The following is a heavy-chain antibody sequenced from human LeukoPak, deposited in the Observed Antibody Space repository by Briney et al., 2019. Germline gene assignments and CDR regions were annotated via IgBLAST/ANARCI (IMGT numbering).Heavy chain of an antibody. Sequence: GGSLRLSCAASGFSFSYYWMHWVRQGSGKGPVWVSRIIGDGTRTDYADSVKGRFTISRDNAKNSLYLQMNSLRAEDTALYYCAKEADYHGELLYYYFDYWGQGTLVTVSS. D-gene: IGHD3-10*01. V-gene: IGHV3-74*01. CDR3: AKEADYHGELLYYYFDY. CDR2: IIGDGTRT. J-gene: IGHJ4*02. CDR1: GFSFSYYW.